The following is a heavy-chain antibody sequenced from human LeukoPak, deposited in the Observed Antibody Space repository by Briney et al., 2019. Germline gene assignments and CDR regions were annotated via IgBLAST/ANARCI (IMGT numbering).Heavy chain of an antibody. V-gene: IGHV3-30*02. CDR3: ARAIAGYGWYFDL. Sequence: GGSLRLSCEVSGFTFSNYAMQWLRQTPGKGLEWVAFIRSDGTHIHYLDSVKGRFTISRDNSKNTLYLQMNSLRAEDTAVYYCARAIAGYGWYFDLWGRGTLVTVSS. CDR1: GFTFSNYA. J-gene: IGHJ2*01. D-gene: IGHD5-12*01. CDR2: IRSDGTHI.